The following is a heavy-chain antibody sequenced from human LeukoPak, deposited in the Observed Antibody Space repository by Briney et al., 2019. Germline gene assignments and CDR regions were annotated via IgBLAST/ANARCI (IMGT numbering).Heavy chain of an antibody. D-gene: IGHD3-22*01. CDR3: ARGRFSYDSSGYPKPHYFDY. V-gene: IGHV1-18*01. CDR1: GYTFTSYG. Sequence: GASVKVSCKASGYTFTSYGISWVRQAPGQGLEWMGWISAYNGNTNYAQKLQGRVTMTTDTSTSTAYMELRSLRSDDTAVYYCARGRFSYDSSGYPKPHYFDYWGQGTLVTVSS. J-gene: IGHJ4*02. CDR2: ISAYNGNT.